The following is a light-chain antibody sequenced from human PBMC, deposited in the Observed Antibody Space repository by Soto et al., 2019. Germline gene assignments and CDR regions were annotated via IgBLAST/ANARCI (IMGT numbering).Light chain of an antibody. Sequence: QSALTQPPSASGSPGQSVTISCTGTSSDVGGYNYVSWYQQHPGKAPKLMIQEVSKRPSGVPDRFSGSKSGNTASPTVSGLQAEDEGDYYCSSYGGSNNLVFGGGTKLTVL. CDR3: SSYGGSNNLV. V-gene: IGLV2-8*01. J-gene: IGLJ2*01. CDR2: EVS. CDR1: SSDVGGYNY.